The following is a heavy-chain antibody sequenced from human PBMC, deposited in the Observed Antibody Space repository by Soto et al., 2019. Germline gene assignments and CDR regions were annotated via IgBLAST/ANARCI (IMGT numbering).Heavy chain of an antibody. CDR2: IEQDGRET. J-gene: IGHJ5*02. V-gene: IGHV3-7*05. Sequence: EVELVESGGGSVQPGGSLRLSCEASEFTFSNYWMSWVRQAPGKGLEWVANIEQDGRETFYADSVRGRFTISRDNGNKSVFLQMNSVVFEDTAVYYCARVVYRSSWGGRFDPWGHGTLVTVSS. CDR1: EFTFSNYW. D-gene: IGHD6-6*01. CDR3: ARVVYRSSWGGRFDP.